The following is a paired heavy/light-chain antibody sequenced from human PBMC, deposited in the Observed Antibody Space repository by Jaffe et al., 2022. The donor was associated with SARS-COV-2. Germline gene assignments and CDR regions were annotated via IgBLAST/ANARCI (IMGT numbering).Light chain of an antibody. J-gene: IGLJ3*02. Sequence: QSVLTQPPSASGTPGQRVTISCSGSSSNIGSNTVNWYQQLPGTAPKLLIYNNNQRPSGVPDRFSGSKSGTSASLAISGLQSEDEADYYCAAWDDSLNGRGVFGGGTKLTVL. V-gene: IGLV1-44*01. CDR3: AAWDDSLNGRGV. CDR1: SSNIGSNT. CDR2: NNN.
Heavy chain of an antibody. Sequence: EVQLVESGGGLVQPGGSLRLSCAASGFTFSSFSMSWVRQAPGKGLEWVANINEDGSEKYSGDSVKGRFTISRDNAKNSLDLQMNSLRAEDTAKYYCARGRWNYVYWGQGTLVTVSS. CDR2: INEDGSEK. V-gene: IGHV3-7*03. J-gene: IGHJ4*02. CDR3: ARGRWNYVY. CDR1: GFTFSSFS. D-gene: IGHD1-7*01.